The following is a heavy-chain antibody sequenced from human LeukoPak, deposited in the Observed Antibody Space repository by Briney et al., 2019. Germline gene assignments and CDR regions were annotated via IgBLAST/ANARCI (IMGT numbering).Heavy chain of an antibody. Sequence: GRSLRLSCAASGFTFDDYAMHWVRQAPGKGLEWVSGISWNSGSIGYADSEKGRFTISRDNAKNSLYLQMNSLRAEDTALYYCATLELAAAAGNWFDPWGQGTLVTVSS. D-gene: IGHD2-15*01. CDR1: GFTFDDYA. CDR2: ISWNSGSI. CDR3: ATLELAAAAGNWFDP. V-gene: IGHV3-9*01. J-gene: IGHJ5*02.